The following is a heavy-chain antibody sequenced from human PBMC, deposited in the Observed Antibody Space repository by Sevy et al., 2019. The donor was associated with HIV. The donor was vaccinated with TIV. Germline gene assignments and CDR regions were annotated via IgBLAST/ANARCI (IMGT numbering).Heavy chain of an antibody. D-gene: IGHD2-2*01. V-gene: IGHV4-34*01. Sequence: SETLSLTCAVHGGSFSGYYWNWIRQPPGKGLERIGEINHSGSTNYNPSLTSRFTISVDTSKNQFSLKLSSVTAADTAVYYCARSPPIVVVPGAPSWFDPWGQGTLVTVSS. J-gene: IGHJ5*02. CDR2: INHSGST. CDR3: ARSPPIVVVPGAPSWFDP. CDR1: GGSFSGYY.